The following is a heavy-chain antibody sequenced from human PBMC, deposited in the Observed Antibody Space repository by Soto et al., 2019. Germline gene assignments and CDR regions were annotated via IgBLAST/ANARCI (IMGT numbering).Heavy chain of an antibody. J-gene: IGHJ3*02. Sequence: GGSLRLSCAASGFTFSSYAMHWVRQAPGKGLEYVSAISSNGGSTYYANSVKGRFTISRDNSKNTLYLQMGSLRAEDMAVYYCALSGTPGAFDIWGQGTMVTVSS. V-gene: IGHV3-64*01. CDR2: ISSNGGST. D-gene: IGHD5-12*01. CDR1: GFTFSSYA. CDR3: ALSGTPGAFDI.